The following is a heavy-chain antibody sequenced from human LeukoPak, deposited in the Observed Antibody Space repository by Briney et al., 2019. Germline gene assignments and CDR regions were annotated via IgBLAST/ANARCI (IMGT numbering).Heavy chain of an antibody. CDR3: AKDPPFYGDTRFDY. Sequence: PGGSLRLSCAASGFTFSSYAMHWVRQAPGKGLEWVAVISYDGSNKYYADSVKGRFTISRDNSKNTLYLQMNSLRAEDSAVYYCAKDPPFYGDTRFDYWGQGTLVTVSS. CDR2: ISYDGSNK. CDR1: GFTFSSYA. J-gene: IGHJ4*02. D-gene: IGHD4-17*01. V-gene: IGHV3-30-3*01.